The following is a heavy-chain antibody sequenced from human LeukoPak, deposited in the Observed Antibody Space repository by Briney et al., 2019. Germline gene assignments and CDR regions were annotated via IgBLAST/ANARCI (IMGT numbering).Heavy chain of an antibody. CDR3: AKDRFGELLYDY. CDR1: GVTFSSYA. Sequence: PGVSLRLSCAASGVTFSSYAMSWVRQAPGKGLEWVSAISGSGGSTYYADSVKGRFTISRDNSKNTLYLQMNSLRAEGTAVYYCAKDRFGELLYDYWGQGTLVTVSS. J-gene: IGHJ4*02. V-gene: IGHV3-23*01. CDR2: ISGSGGST. D-gene: IGHD3-10*01.